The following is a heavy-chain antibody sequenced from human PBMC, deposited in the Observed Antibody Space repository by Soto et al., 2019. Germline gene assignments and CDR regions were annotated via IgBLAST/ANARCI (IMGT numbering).Heavy chain of an antibody. V-gene: IGHV3-13*01. CDR2: IGTAGDT. CDR1: GFSFSNYD. D-gene: IGHD5-12*01. J-gene: IGHJ5*02. Sequence: LRLSCAASGFSFSNYDMHWVRQATGEGLEWVSGIGTAGDTFYLDSVKGRFTISRENAKNSVYLEMDSLRAGDSAVYYCARGLSGYTGTFNRGWFHPWGHGTLVTVSS. CDR3: ARGLSGYTGTFNRGWFHP.